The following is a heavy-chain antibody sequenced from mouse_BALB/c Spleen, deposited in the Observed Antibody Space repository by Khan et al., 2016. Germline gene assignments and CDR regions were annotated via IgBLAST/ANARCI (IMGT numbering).Heavy chain of an antibody. V-gene: IGHV3-6*02. CDR3: STTSYYNYACFAY. CDR1: GYSITSGYY. CDR2: ISFDGSN. D-gene: IGHD2-4*01. Sequence: EVQLVESGPGLVKPSQSLSLTCSVTGYSITSGYYWNWIRQFPGNKLEWMGHISFDGSNNFNTSLKNRISITRETSKNQYFLRLNSVTTEATATYDCSTTSYYNYACFAYWGQGTLVTGSA. J-gene: IGHJ3*01.